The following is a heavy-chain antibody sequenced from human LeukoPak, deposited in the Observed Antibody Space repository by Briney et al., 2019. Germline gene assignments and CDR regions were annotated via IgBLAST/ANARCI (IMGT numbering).Heavy chain of an antibody. CDR2: MNYDGSST. V-gene: IGHV3-74*03. CDR1: GLTLSNYW. D-gene: IGHD4-17*01. Sequence: PGGSLRLSCAASGLTLSNYWMHWVRQAPGKGLVWVSRMNYDGSSTTYADSVKGRFTISRDNAKNTLYLQMNSLRAKDTAVYYCARETTVIREWYFDLWGRGTLVTVAS. J-gene: IGHJ2*01. CDR3: ARETTVIREWYFDL.